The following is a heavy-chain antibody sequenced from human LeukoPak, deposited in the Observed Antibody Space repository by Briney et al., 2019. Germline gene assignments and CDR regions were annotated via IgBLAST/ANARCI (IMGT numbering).Heavy chain of an antibody. J-gene: IGHJ4*02. V-gene: IGHV1-46*01. CDR3: ARVRRYCSGGSCYQNFDY. CDR1: GYTFTSYY. D-gene: IGHD2-15*01. Sequence: ASVKVSCKASGYTFTSYYMHWVRQAPGHGLEWMGIINPSGGSTSYAQKFQGRVSMTRDTSTSTVYMELSSLRSEDTAVYYCARVRRYCSGGSCYQNFDYWGQGTLVTVSS. CDR2: INPSGGST.